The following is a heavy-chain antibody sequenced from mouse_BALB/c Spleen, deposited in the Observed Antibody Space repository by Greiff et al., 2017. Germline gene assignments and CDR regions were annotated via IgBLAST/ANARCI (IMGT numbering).Heavy chain of an antibody. CDR2: ISDGGSYT. V-gene: IGHV5-4*02. J-gene: IGHJ4*01. CDR1: GFTFSDYY. Sequence: DVQLVESGGGLVKPGGSLKLSCAASGFTFSDYYMYWVRQTPEKRLEWVATISDGGSYTYYPDSVKGRFTISRDNAKNNLYLQMSSLKSEDTAMYYCARGPNYYAMDYWGQGTSVTVSS. CDR3: ARGPNYYAMDY.